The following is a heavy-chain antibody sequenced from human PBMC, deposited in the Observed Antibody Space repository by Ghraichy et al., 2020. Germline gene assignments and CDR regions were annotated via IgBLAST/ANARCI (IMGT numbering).Heavy chain of an antibody. CDR1: GFTFSSYW. D-gene: IGHD6-19*01. Sequence: GGSLRLSCAASGFTFSSYWMSWVRQAPGKGLEWVANIKQDGSEKYYVDSVKGRFTISRDNAKNSLYLQMNSLRAEDTAVYYCAREQWLVRGPAFDIWGQGTMVTVSS. V-gene: IGHV3-7*01. J-gene: IGHJ3*02. CDR3: AREQWLVRGPAFDI. CDR2: IKQDGSEK.